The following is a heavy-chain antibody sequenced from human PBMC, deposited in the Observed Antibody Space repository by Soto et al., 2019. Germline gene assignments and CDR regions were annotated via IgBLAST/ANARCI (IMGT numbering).Heavy chain of an antibody. J-gene: IGHJ4*02. CDR3: ARGHITMVRGVLGY. Sequence: QVQLVESGGGVVQPGRSLRLSCAASGFTFSSYAMHWVRQAPGKGLEWVAVISYDGSNKYYADSVKGRFTISRDNSMNALYLQMNSLRAEDTAVYYCARGHITMVRGVLGYWGQGTLVTVSS. CDR1: GFTFSSYA. D-gene: IGHD3-10*01. V-gene: IGHV3-30-3*01. CDR2: ISYDGSNK.